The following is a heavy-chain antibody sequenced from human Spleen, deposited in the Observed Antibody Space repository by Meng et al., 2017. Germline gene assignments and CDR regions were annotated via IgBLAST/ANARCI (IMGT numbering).Heavy chain of an antibody. V-gene: IGHV4-39*01. J-gene: IGHJ4*02. CDR1: GGSISSGAYY. CDR3: ATALRGPDY. CDR2: IYYSGST. Sequence: QLQLQETGSGLLKPSRTMSLTCTVSGGSISSGAYYWGWIRQPPGKGLEWIGSIYYSGSTYYNPSLKSRVTISVDTSKIQFSLKPNSVTAADTAVYYCATALRGPDYWGQGTLVTVSS.